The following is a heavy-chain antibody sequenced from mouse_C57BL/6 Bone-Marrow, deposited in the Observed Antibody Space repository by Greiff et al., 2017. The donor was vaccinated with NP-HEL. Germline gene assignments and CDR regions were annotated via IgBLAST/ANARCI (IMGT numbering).Heavy chain of an antibody. CDR1: GYTFTDYN. CDR2: INPNNGGT. D-gene: IGHD6-1*01. V-gene: IGHV1-18*01. J-gene: IGHJ1*03. CDR3: ARDSGLLLYWYCDV. Sequence: EVQLQQSGPELVKPGASVKIPCKASGYTFTDYNMDWVKQSHGKSLEWIGDINPNNGGTIYNQKFKGKATLTVDKSSSTAYMELRSLTSEDTAVYYCARDSGLLLYWYCDVWGTGTTVTVSS.